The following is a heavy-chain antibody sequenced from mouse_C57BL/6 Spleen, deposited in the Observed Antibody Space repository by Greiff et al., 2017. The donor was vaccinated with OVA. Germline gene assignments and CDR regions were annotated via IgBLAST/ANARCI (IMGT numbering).Heavy chain of an antibody. D-gene: IGHD4-1*01. CDR3: ARRGLTGTFAY. CDR1: GYTFTSYW. Sequence: QVQLQQPGAELVMPGASVKLSCKASGYTFTSYWMHWVKQRPGQGLEWIGEIDPSDSYTNYNQKFKGKSTLTVDKSSSTAYMQLSSLTSEDSAVDYCARRGLTGTFAYWGQGTLVTVSA. J-gene: IGHJ3*01. V-gene: IGHV1-69*01. CDR2: IDPSDSYT.